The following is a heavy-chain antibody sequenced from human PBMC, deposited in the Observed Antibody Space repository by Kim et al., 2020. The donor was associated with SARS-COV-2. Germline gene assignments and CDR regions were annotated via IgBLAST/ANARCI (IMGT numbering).Heavy chain of an antibody. CDR2: ISGSGGST. CDR1: GFTFSSYA. CDR3: AKVGPQSRITMVRGVIPKTYYFDY. V-gene: IGHV3-23*01. D-gene: IGHD3-10*01. Sequence: GSLRLSCAASGFTFSSYAMSWVRQAPGKGLEWVSAISGSGGSTYYADSVKGRFTISRDNSKNTLYLQMNSLRAEDTAVYYCAKVGPQSRITMVRGVIPKTYYFDYWGQGTLVTVSS. J-gene: IGHJ4*02.